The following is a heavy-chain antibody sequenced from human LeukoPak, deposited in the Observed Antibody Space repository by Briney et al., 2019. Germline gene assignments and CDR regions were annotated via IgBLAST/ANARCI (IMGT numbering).Heavy chain of an antibody. CDR3: AKVPKHCSRGVCFWD. Sequence: GRSLRLSCAASGFTFSGYGMHWVRQAPGKGLEWVAVIWYDGSNKYYADSVKGRFTISRDNSKNTLYLQINSLRAEDTAVYSAAKVPKHCSRGVCFWDWGRGTLVTVSS. CDR1: GFTFSGYG. D-gene: IGHD2-8*02. J-gene: IGHJ4*02. V-gene: IGHV3-33*06. CDR2: IWYDGSNK.